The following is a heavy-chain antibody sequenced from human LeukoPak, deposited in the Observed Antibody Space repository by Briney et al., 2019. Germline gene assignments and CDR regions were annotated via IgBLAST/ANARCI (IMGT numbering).Heavy chain of an antibody. V-gene: IGHV3-21*01. CDR2: ISSSPYFI. J-gene: IGHJ3*02. CDR1: GFTFSTYT. D-gene: IGHD6-6*01. CDR3: ARAAIAALGTGPFDT. Sequence: GGSLRLSCVASGFTFSTYTMNWVRQAPGKGLEWVSSISSSPYFIQYADSVKGLFTTSRDNAGSSVYLQMNSLRVEDTAVYYCARAAIAALGTGPFDTWGQGTMVTVSS.